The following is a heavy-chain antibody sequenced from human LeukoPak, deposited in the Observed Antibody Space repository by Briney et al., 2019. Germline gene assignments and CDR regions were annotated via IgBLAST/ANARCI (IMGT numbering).Heavy chain of an antibody. CDR2: ISAYNGNT. Sequence: ASVKVSCKASGCTFTSYGISWVRQAPGQGLEWMGWISAYNGNTNYAQKLQGRVTMTTDTSTSTAYMELRSLRSDDTAVYYCARVGCSSTSCYTDFDYWGQGTLVTVSS. CDR1: GCTFTSYG. J-gene: IGHJ4*02. CDR3: ARVGCSSTSCYTDFDY. D-gene: IGHD2-2*02. V-gene: IGHV1-18*01.